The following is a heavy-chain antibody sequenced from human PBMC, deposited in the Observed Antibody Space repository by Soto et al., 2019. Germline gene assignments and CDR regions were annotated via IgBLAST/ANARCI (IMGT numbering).Heavy chain of an antibody. V-gene: IGHV3-9*01. CDR3: AKGRGGSSSSFDY. CDR2: ISWNSGSI. D-gene: IGHD6-6*01. Sequence: GGSLRLSCAASGFTVSSNYMHWVRQSPGKGLEWVSGISWNSGSIGYADSVKGRFTISGDNAKNSLYLQMNSLRAEDTALYYCAKGRGGSSSSFDYWGQGTLVTVSS. J-gene: IGHJ4*02. CDR1: GFTVSSNY.